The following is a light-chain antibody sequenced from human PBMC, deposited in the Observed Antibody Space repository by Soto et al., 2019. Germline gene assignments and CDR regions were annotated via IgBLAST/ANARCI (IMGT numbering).Light chain of an antibody. CDR1: RSISSTH. V-gene: IGKV3-15*01. CDR2: GAS. CDR3: QQHDDWTLT. J-gene: IGKJ5*01. Sequence: EIVMTQSPATLSVSPGERATLSCRASRSISSTHLAWYQQKPGQAPRLLIYGASTRATGIPARFSGSGSGTEFTLTISSLQSEDFALYYCQQHDDWTLTFGQGTRLEIK.